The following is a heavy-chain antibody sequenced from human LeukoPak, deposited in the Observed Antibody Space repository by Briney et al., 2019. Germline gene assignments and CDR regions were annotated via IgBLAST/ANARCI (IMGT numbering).Heavy chain of an antibody. Sequence: ETPSLTPTVSGSSISSYHSTWIRATAGEGLGCIGRLSASGTTNLNTSLKSRVTISGDKTKKQVSLRLSSVTAADTAVYYCARDADGAAQFDPWGQGTLVTVSS. CDR2: LSASGTT. V-gene: IGHV4-4*07. D-gene: IGHD6-13*01. CDR3: ARDADGAAQFDP. J-gene: IGHJ5*02. CDR1: GSSISSYH.